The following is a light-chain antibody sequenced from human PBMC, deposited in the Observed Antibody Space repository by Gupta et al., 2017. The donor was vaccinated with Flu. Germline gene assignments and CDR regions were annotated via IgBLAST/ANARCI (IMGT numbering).Light chain of an antibody. Sequence: EIVFTQSPGTLSLSPGERATLSCRASQSVSSSYLAWYQQKPGQAPRLLIYGSTRGAMSLAHLCGGGVGRDFSITIISRLEAEGVAYYYQQHCGGPPPHSFGQGTKLEIK. J-gene: IGKJ2*03. CDR2: GST. V-gene: IGKV3-20*01. CDR3: QHCGGPPPHS. CDR1: QSVSSSY.